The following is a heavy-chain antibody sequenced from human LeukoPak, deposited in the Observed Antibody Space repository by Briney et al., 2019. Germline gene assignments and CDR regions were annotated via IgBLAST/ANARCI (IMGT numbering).Heavy chain of an antibody. CDR2: ISSSSSYI. CDR3: AREGTIGGYFDY. V-gene: IGHV3-21*01. J-gene: IGHJ4*02. Sequence: GGSLRLSCAASGFTFSSYSMNWVRQAPGKGLEWVSSISSSSSYIYYADSVKGRFTISRDNAKSSLYLQMNSLRAEDTAVYYCAREGTIGGYFDYWGQGTLVTVSS. D-gene: IGHD3-3*01. CDR1: GFTFSSYS.